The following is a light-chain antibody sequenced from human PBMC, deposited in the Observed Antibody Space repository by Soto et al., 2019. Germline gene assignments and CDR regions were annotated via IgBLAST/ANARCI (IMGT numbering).Light chain of an antibody. CDR2: GVS. V-gene: IGKV1-5*03. Sequence: DIQMTQSPSTLSASVGDRVTISCRASQTISNWLAWYQQKPGKAPNLLIYGVSNLASGVPSRFSGTGYGTEFTLTISSLRPDDFATYSCQQYGGYSWTFGHGTKVEIK. CDR3: QQYGGYSWT. J-gene: IGKJ1*01. CDR1: QTISNW.